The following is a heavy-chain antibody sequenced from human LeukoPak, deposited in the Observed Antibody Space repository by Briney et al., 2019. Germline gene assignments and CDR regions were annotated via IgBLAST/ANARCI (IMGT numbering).Heavy chain of an antibody. J-gene: IGHJ3*01. Sequence: GGSLRLSCAASGFTFTSYWMTWVRHAPEKGLEWVANIKQDGSEKYYVDSVKGRFTISRDNSKNTLYLQMNSLRAEDTAVYYCANEYSKGDVWGQGTMVTVSS. CDR2: IKQDGSEK. CDR3: ANEYSKGDV. CDR1: GFTFTSYW. D-gene: IGHD2/OR15-2a*01. V-gene: IGHV3-7*03.